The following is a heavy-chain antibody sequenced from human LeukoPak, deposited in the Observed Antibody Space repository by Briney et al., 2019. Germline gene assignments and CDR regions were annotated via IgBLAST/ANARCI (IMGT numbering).Heavy chain of an antibody. V-gene: IGHV4-39*01. J-gene: IGHJ4*02. CDR1: GGSISSSNYN. CDR2: IYYGGST. CDR3: ATKIAGPGY. D-gene: IGHD2/OR15-2a*01. Sequence: SETLSLTRTVSGGSISSSNYNWGWIRQPPGKGLEWIGNIYYGGSTYYNPSLKSRVTISVDMSKNQFSLRLISVTAADTAVYYCATKIAGPGYWGQGTLVTVSS.